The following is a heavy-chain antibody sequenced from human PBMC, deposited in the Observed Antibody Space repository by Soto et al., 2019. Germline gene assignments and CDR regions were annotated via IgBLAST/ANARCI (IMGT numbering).Heavy chain of an antibody. V-gene: IGHV1-46*01. CDR2: INPSGGST. CDR1: GYTFTGYY. CDR3: AREDYDILTGYYFGWLDA. D-gene: IGHD3-9*01. Sequence: ASVKVSCKASGYTFTGYYMHWVRQAPGQGLEWMGIINPSGGSTSYAQKFQGRVTMTRDTSTSTVYMELSSLRSEDTAVYYCAREDYDILTGYYFGWLDAWGEGTLVTVSS. J-gene: IGHJ5*02.